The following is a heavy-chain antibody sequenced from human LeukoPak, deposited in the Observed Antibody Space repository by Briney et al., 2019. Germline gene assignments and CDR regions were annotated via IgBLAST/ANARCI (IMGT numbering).Heavy chain of an antibody. CDR2: INHSGST. D-gene: IGHD1-26*01. V-gene: IGHV4-34*01. Sequence: SETLSLTCAVYGGSFSGYYWSWIRQPPGKGLEWIGEINHSGSTNYNPSLKSRVTISVDTSKNQFSLNLSSVTAADTAVYFCARSGSTAFDYWGQGTLVTVSS. CDR1: GGSFSGYY. CDR3: ARSGSTAFDY. J-gene: IGHJ4*02.